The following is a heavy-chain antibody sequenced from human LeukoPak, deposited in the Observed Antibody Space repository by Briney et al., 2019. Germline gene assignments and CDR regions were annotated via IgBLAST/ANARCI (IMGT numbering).Heavy chain of an antibody. CDR1: GFTFSSYG. V-gene: IGHV3-23*01. J-gene: IGHJ4*02. Sequence: GGSLRLSCAASGFTFSSYGMSWVRQAPGKGLEWVSAISGSGGSTYYADSVKGRFTISRDNSKNTLYLQMNSLRAEDTAVYYCAKGRGFMVRGAIIDYWGQGTLVTVSS. D-gene: IGHD3-10*01. CDR2: ISGSGGST. CDR3: AKGRGFMVRGAIIDY.